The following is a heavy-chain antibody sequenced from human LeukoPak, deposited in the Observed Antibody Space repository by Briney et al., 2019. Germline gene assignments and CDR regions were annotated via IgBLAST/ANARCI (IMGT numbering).Heavy chain of an antibody. CDR3: ARAQYFSGGSCHNDY. CDR2: IYYSGST. J-gene: IGHJ4*02. D-gene: IGHD2-15*01. CDR1: GGSISSYY. Sequence: SETLSLTCTVSGGSISSYYWSWIQQPPGKGLEWIGYIYYSGSTNYNPSLKSRVTISVDTSKNQFSLTLSSVTAADTAVYYCARAQYFSGGSCHNDYWGQGTLVTVSS. V-gene: IGHV4-59*01.